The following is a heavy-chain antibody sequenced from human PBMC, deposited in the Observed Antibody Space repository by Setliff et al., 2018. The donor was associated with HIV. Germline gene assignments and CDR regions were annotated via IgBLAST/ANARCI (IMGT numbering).Heavy chain of an antibody. CDR3: ARRRRAPGTADLEAY. D-gene: IGHD2-21*02. J-gene: IGHJ4*01. V-gene: IGHV5-51*03. CDR1: GYSFTNYW. Sequence: PGESLKISCKGSGYSFTNYWIGWVRQMPGKGLEWMGIISPDDSDTRYSPSFQGQVTISADKSISTAYLQWSSLKASDTAMYYCARRRRAPGTADLEAYWGQGTLVTVSS. CDR2: ISPDDSDT.